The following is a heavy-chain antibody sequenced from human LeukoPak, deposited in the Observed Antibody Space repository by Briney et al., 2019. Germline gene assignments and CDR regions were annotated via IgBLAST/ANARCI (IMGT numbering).Heavy chain of an antibody. V-gene: IGHV1-58*01. CDR3: AANYYGSGSFNAFDI. CDR2: IVVGSGNT. CDR1: VFTFTSSA. J-gene: IGHJ3*02. Sequence: SVKVSCKASVFTFTSSAVQWVRQARGQRLEWIGWIVVGSGNTNYAQKFQERVTITRDMSTSTAYMELSSLRSEDTAVYYCAANYYGSGSFNAFDIWGQGTMVTVSS. D-gene: IGHD3-10*01.